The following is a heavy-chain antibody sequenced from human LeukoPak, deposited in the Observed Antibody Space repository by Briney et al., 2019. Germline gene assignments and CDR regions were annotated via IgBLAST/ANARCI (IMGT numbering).Heavy chain of an antibody. V-gene: IGHV4-4*07. CDR2: IYTSGST. Sequence: SETLSLTCTVSGGSISSYYWGWIRQPAGKGLEWIGRIYTSGSTNYNPSLKSRVTMSVDTSKNQFSLKLSSVTAADTAVYYCARDSRGDYDFWSGYYPYNWFDPWGQGTLVTVSS. CDR1: GGSISSYY. D-gene: IGHD3-3*01. J-gene: IGHJ5*02. CDR3: ARDSRGDYDFWSGYYPYNWFDP.